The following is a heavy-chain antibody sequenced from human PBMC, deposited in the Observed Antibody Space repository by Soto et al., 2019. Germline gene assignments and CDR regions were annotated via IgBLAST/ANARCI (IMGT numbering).Heavy chain of an antibody. Sequence: ASVKVSCKASGYAFSRYAIHWVRQAPGQRLEWMGWINAGNGNTKYSQKFEGRVTLTTDTSANTVYMELSSLRFEDTALYYCARDQQFRNWFDSWGQGTLVTVS. CDR2: INAGNGNT. CDR1: GYAFSRYA. J-gene: IGHJ5*01. V-gene: IGHV1-3*01. D-gene: IGHD6-13*01. CDR3: ARDQQFRNWFDS.